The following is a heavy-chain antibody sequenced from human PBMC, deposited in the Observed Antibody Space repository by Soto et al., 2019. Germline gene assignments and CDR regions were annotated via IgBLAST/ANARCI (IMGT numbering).Heavy chain of an antibody. Sequence: GGSLRLSXAASGFTFSSYGMHWVRQAPGKGLEWVAVISYDGSNKYYADSVKGRFTISRDNSKNTLYLQMNSLRAEDTAVYYCAKDIAARTGFDYWGQGTLVTVSS. CDR3: AKDIAARTGFDY. D-gene: IGHD6-6*01. V-gene: IGHV3-30*18. CDR1: GFTFSSYG. CDR2: ISYDGSNK. J-gene: IGHJ4*02.